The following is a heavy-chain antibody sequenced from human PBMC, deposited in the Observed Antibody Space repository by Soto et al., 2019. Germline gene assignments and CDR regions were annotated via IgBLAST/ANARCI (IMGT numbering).Heavy chain of an antibody. CDR3: VIIYCSGGSCYQPRPVDY. CDR2: IWYDGSNK. V-gene: IGHV3-33*01. Sequence: GGSLILSCAASGFTFSSYGLHWVRQAPGKGLEWVTVIWYDGSNKYYADSVKGRFTISRDNSKNTLYLQMNSLRAEDTAVYYFVIIYCSGGSCYQPRPVDYWGQGTLVTVAS. CDR1: GFTFSSYG. D-gene: IGHD2-15*01. J-gene: IGHJ4*02.